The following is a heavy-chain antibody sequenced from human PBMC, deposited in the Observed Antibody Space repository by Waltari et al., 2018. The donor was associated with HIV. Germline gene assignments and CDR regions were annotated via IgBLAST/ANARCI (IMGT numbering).Heavy chain of an antibody. V-gene: IGHV5-51*01. CDR1: GFAYTSYL. Sequence: EPPLVQPGAEVKKHEESLKISCKAFGFAYTSYLIGWVRQTPGKGLEWVGVIYPADSDIRKSPSFQGHVTMSADKSTTTAYLQWSSLKASDSGLYFCARRIGVVGASDGFDIWGQGTMVTVSS. CDR3: ARRIGVVGASDGFDI. D-gene: IGHD1-26*01. CDR2: IYPADSDI. J-gene: IGHJ3*02.